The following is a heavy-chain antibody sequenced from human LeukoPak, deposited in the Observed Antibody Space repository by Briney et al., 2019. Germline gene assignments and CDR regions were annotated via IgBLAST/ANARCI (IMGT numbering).Heavy chain of an antibody. D-gene: IGHD1-26*01. Sequence: GGSLRLSCAASGFTFTSYAMNWVRQAPGKGLEWVSSISDTGGSTYHADSVKGRFTISRDNSKSTLYLQMNSLRAEDTAVYYCARSSGSYYHFYGMDVWGQGTTVTVSS. CDR2: ISDTGGST. V-gene: IGHV3-23*01. CDR3: ARSSGSYYHFYGMDV. J-gene: IGHJ6*02. CDR1: GFTFTSYA.